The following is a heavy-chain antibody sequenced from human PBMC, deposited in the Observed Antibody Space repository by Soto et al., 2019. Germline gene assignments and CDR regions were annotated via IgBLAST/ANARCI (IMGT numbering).Heavy chain of an antibody. D-gene: IGHD5-18*01. J-gene: IGHJ6*04. Sequence: SETLSLTCAVYGGSFSGYYWSWIRQPPGKGLEWIGEINHSGSTNYNPSLKSRVTISVDTSKNQFSLKLSSVTAADTAVYYCARVLGYQDVWGKGTTVTVSS. CDR3: ARVLGYQDV. V-gene: IGHV4-34*01. CDR2: INHSGST. CDR1: GGSFSGYY.